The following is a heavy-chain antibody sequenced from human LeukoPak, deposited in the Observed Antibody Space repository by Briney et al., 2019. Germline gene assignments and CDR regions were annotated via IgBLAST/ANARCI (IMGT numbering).Heavy chain of an antibody. J-gene: IGHJ6*03. Sequence: PGGSLRLSCAASGFTFSSHGMNWVRQAPGKGLEWISHISNFGDIIHYADSVEGRFTISRDNDKNSIYLQMNSLRAEDTAVYYCAKDATPALGTVYMDVWGKGTTVTISS. CDR1: GFTFSSHG. CDR3: AKDATPALGTVYMDV. CDR2: ISNFGDII. D-gene: IGHD6-13*01. V-gene: IGHV3-48*04.